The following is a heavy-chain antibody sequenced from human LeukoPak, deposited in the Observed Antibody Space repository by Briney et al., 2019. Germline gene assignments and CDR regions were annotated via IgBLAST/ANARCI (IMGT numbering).Heavy chain of an antibody. CDR2: IKQDGTQK. D-gene: IGHD2-21*02. V-gene: IGHV3-7*01. CDR3: ARDCGSDCSQAFDI. J-gene: IGHJ3*02. CDR1: GFTSINYW. Sequence: GGSLRLSCAASGFTSINYWMSWVRQAPGKGLEWVADIKQDGTQKYYVDSVEGRFTISRDNAKNSLYLQMNSLRVEDTAVYYCARDCGSDCSQAFDIWGQGTMVTVSS.